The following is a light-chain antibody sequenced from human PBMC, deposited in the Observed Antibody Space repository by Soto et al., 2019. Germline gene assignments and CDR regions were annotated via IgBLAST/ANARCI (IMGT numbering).Light chain of an antibody. V-gene: IGKV3-11*01. J-gene: IGKJ2*01. CDR3: LQRSHWPPFT. Sequence: IVLTQSPATLSLSPGERATLSCRASQSISTYLAWYQQKPGQAPRLLIYDASNRATGTRARFSGSGSGTDFTLTISSLEPEDFAVYYCLQRSHWPPFTFGQGTKLEL. CDR1: QSISTY. CDR2: DAS.